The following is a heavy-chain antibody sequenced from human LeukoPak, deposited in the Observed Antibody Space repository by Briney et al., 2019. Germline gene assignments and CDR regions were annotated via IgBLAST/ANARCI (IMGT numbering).Heavy chain of an antibody. CDR3: ARGAQPSRIAAAGRCRFDP. D-gene: IGHD6-13*01. CDR2: INPNSGGT. V-gene: IGHV1-2*04. CDR1: GYTFTGYY. Sequence: ASVTVSCKASGYTFTGYYMHWERQAPGQGLEWMGWINPNSGGTNYAQKFQGWVTMTRDTSISTAYMELSRLRSDDTAVYYCARGAQPSRIAAAGRCRFDPWGQGTLVTVSS. J-gene: IGHJ5*02.